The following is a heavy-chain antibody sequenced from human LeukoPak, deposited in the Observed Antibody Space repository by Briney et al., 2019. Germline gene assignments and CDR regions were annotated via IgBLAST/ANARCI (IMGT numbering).Heavy chain of an antibody. J-gene: IGHJ4*02. CDR1: GFTFSSYE. Sequence: SGGSLRLSCAASGFTFSSYEMNWVRQAPGKGLEWVSYISSSGSTIYYADSVKGRFTISRDNAKNSLYLQMNSLRAEDTAVYYCARDSDGYSGYDLFFDYWGQGTLVTVSS. CDR3: ARDSDGYSGYDLFFDY. CDR2: ISSSGSTI. D-gene: IGHD5-12*01. V-gene: IGHV3-48*03.